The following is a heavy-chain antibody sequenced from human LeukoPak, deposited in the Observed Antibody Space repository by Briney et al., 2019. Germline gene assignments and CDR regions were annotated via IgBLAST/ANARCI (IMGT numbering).Heavy chain of an antibody. CDR3: ARDQHSNYYYYYMDV. CDR2: ISRDGSNK. D-gene: IGHD4-11*01. Sequence: GRSLRLSCAASGFTFSSYGMHWVRQAPGKGLEWVAAISRDGSNKYYADSVKGRFTISRDNSKNTLYLQMNSLRAEDTAMYYCARDQHSNYYYYYMDVWGKGTTVTVSS. V-gene: IGHV3-30*03. CDR1: GFTFSSYG. J-gene: IGHJ6*03.